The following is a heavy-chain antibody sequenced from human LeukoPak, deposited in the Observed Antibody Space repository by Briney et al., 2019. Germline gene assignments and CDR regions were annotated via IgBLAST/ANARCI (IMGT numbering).Heavy chain of an antibody. V-gene: IGHV4-38-2*02. J-gene: IGHJ4*02. CDR2: INHSGST. CDR3: ARHAYYYDSSGYAQIDY. CDR1: GYSISSGYY. Sequence: PSETLSLTCTVSGYSISSGYYWSWIRQPPGKGLEWIGEINHSGSTNYNPSLKSRVTISVDTSKNQFSLKLSSVTAADTAVYYCARHAYYYDSSGYAQIDYWGQGTLVTVSS. D-gene: IGHD3-22*01.